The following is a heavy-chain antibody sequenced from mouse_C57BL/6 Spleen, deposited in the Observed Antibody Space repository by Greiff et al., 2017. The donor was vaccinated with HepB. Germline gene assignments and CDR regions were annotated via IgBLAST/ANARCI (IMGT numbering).Heavy chain of an antibody. CDR1: GYAFTNYL. V-gene: IGHV1-54*01. CDR3: ARKGDYYGSSYYFDY. CDR2: INPGSGGT. J-gene: IGHJ2*01. D-gene: IGHD1-1*01. Sequence: VQLKESGAELVRPGTSVKVSCKASGYAFTNYLIEWVKQRPGQGLEWIGVINPGSGGTNYNEKFKGKATLTADKSSSTAYMQLSSLTSEDSAVYFCARKGDYYGSSYYFDYWGQGTTLTVSS.